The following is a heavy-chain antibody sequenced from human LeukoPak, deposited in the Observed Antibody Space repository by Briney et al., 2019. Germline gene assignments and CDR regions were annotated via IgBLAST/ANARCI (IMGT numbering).Heavy chain of an antibody. D-gene: IGHD3-22*01. Sequence: PSETLSLTCAVYGGPFSGYYWSWIRQPPGKGLEWIGEINHSGSTNYNPSLKSRVTISVDTSKNQFSLKLSSVTAADTAVYYCASRDGMIGYGWGQGTLVTVSS. CDR3: ASRDGMIGYG. CDR2: INHSGST. J-gene: IGHJ4*02. V-gene: IGHV4-34*01. CDR1: GGPFSGYY.